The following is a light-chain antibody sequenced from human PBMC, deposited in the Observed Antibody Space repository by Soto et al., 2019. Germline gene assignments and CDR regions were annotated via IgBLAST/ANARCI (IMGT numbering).Light chain of an antibody. J-gene: IGLJ2*01. Sequence: QSALTQPASVSASPGQSITISCTGTSSDVGDYNYVSWYQQYPGKAPKLMIYEVINRPSGVSNRFSGSKSGNTASLTISGLQAEDEADYYCSSYRNNSLVVFGGGTKVAVL. CDR1: SSDVGDYNY. CDR2: EVI. V-gene: IGLV2-14*01. CDR3: SSYRNNSLVV.